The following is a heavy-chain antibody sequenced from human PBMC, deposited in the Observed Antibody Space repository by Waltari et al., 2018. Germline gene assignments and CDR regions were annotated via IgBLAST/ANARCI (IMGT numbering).Heavy chain of an antibody. V-gene: IGHV4-39*07. CDR1: GGSISSSSYY. D-gene: IGHD3-10*01. Sequence: QLQLQESGPGLVKPSETLSLTCTVSGGSISSSSYYWGWIRKPPGKGLEWIGSIYYSGSTYYNPSLKSRVTISVDTSKNQFSLKLSSVTAADTAVYYCARVRGGITSSVFDYWGQGTLVTVSS. CDR2: IYYSGST. CDR3: ARVRGGITSSVFDY. J-gene: IGHJ4*02.